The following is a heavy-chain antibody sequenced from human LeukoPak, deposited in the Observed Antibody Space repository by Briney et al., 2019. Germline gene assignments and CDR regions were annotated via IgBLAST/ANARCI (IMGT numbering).Heavy chain of an antibody. CDR3: ARREGSHYSVDV. CDR1: GASLSSYY. Sequence: SETLSLNCTVSGASLSSYYWSWIREVPGTGLEWIGSIYYSGVTNFNPSLKRRIAMSFDTSRNLFSLKVTSVTAADTAVYYCARREGSHYSVDVWGQGTTVTVSS. J-gene: IGHJ6*02. V-gene: IGHV4-59*08. CDR2: IYYSGVT. D-gene: IGHD5-12*01.